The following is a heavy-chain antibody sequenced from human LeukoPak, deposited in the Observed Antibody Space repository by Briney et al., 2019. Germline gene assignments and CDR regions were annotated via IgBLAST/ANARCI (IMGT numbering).Heavy chain of an antibody. CDR2: ISGSGGST. Sequence: GGSLRLSCAASGFTFSSYAMSWVRQAPGKGLEWVSAISGSGGSTYCADSVKGRFTISRDNSKNTLYLQMNSLRAEDTAVYYCAKDPYIVVVPAARGNWLDPWGQGTLLTVSS. J-gene: IGHJ5*02. V-gene: IGHV3-23*01. CDR1: GFTFSSYA. D-gene: IGHD2-2*01. CDR3: AKDPYIVVVPAARGNWLDP.